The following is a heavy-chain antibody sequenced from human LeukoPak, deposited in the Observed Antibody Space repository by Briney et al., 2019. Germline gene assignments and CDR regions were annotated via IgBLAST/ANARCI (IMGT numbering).Heavy chain of an antibody. D-gene: IGHD6-13*01. J-gene: IGHJ4*02. V-gene: IGHV3-21*01. CDR3: ARSRRDSAWYIDDY. Sequence: GGSLRLSCAASGFTFSSFNMNWVRQAPGEGLEWVASIDTTSTYIFYADSVRGRFTISRDHARSSLSLQMHSLTADDTAVYYCARSRRDSAWYIDDYWGQGTLVTVSS. CDR2: IDTTSTYI. CDR1: GFTFSSFN.